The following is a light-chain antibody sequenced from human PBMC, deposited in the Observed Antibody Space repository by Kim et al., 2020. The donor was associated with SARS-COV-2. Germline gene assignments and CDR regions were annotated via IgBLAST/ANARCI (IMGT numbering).Light chain of an antibody. CDR1: DSNIGSQF. CDR2: RNN. CDR3: AVWDDSLSGSV. V-gene: IGLV1-47*01. Sequence: QSVLTQPPSASGTPRQRVTISCSGSDSNIGSQFVYWYQQLPGTAPKLLIYRNNQRPSGVPDRFSGSKSGTSASLAINGLRSEDEADYYCAVWDDSLSGSVFGGGTQLTVL. J-gene: IGLJ7*01.